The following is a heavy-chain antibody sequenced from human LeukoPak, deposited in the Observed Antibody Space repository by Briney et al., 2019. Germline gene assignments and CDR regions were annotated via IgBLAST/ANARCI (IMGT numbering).Heavy chain of an antibody. D-gene: IGHD4-23*01. CDR3: AREYNGGLDY. Sequence: GGSLRLSCAASGFTFSDYYMSWIRQAPGKGLEWISYISSSSSYTNYADSVKGRFTISRDTPKKSLYLQMNSLRAEDTAVYYCAREYNGGLDYWGLGTLVTVSS. J-gene: IGHJ4*02. V-gene: IGHV3-11*05. CDR1: GFTFSDYY. CDR2: ISSSSSYT.